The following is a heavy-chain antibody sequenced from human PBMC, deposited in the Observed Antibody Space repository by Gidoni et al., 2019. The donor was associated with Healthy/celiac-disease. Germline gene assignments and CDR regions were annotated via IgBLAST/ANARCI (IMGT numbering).Heavy chain of an antibody. Sequence: QLQLQESGPGLVKPSETLSLTCTVSGCSISSSSYYWGWIRQPPGKGLEWIGSIYYSGSTYYNPSLKSRVTISVDTSKNQFSLKLSSVTAADTAVYYCARWLRNDAFDIWGQGTMVTVSS. CDR3: ARWLRNDAFDI. V-gene: IGHV4-39*01. J-gene: IGHJ3*02. CDR2: IYYSGST. D-gene: IGHD5-12*01. CDR1: GCSISSSSYY.